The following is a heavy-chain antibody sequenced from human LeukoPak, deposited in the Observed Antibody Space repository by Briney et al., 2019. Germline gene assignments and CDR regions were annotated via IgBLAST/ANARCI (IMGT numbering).Heavy chain of an antibody. CDR3: ARDYYNSSGPDY. J-gene: IGHJ4*02. Sequence: GGSPRLSCAASGFTFSSYAMHWVRQAPGKGLEWVAVISYDGSNKYYADSVKGRFTISRDNSKNTLYLQMNSLRAEDTAVYYCARDYYNSSGPDYWGQGTLVTVSS. D-gene: IGHD3-22*01. CDR2: ISYDGSNK. V-gene: IGHV3-30*04. CDR1: GFTFSSYA.